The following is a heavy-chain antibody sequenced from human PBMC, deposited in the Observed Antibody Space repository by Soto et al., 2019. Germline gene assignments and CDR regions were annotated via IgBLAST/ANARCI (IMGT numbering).Heavy chain of an antibody. D-gene: IGHD3-16*01. CDR2: IYWNDDK. V-gene: IGHV2-5*01. J-gene: IGHJ6*02. CDR1: GFSLSTSGVG. Sequence: SGPTPVNPTQTLTLTCTFSGFSLSTSGVGVGWIRQPPGKALEWLALIYWNDDKRYSPSLKSRLTITKDTSKNQVVLTMTNMDPVDTAAYYCAHRRYASGWYYYYYGMDVWGQGTTVTVS. CDR3: AHRRYASGWYYYYYGMDV.